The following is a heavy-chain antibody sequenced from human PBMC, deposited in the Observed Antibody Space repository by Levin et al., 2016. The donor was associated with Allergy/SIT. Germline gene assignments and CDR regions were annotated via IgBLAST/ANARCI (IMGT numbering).Heavy chain of an antibody. J-gene: IGHJ6*02. V-gene: IGHV1-18*01. D-gene: IGHD1-1*01. Sequence: ASVKVSCKASGYTFTSYGISWVRQAPGQGLEWMGWISAYNGNTNYAQKFQGRVTMTRDTSISTAYMELSRLRSDDTAVYYCASLYWNDAVGAREYYYGMDVWGQGTTVTVSS. CDR1: GYTFTSYG. CDR3: ASLYWNDAVGAREYYYGMDV. CDR2: ISAYNGNT.